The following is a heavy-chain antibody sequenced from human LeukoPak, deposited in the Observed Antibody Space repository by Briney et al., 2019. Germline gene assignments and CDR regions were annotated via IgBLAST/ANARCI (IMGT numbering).Heavy chain of an antibody. J-gene: IGHJ4*02. D-gene: IGHD3-3*01. CDR2: FDPEDGET. CDR3: AKDLFDFWSGYLPDS. V-gene: IGHV1-24*01. Sequence: ASVKVSCKVSGYTLTKLSMHWVRQTPGKGLEWMGGFDPEDGETIYAQKFQGRVTLTSDTSITTAYMELSSLRSDDTAVYYCAKDLFDFWSGYLPDSWGQGTLVTVSS. CDR1: GYTLTKLS.